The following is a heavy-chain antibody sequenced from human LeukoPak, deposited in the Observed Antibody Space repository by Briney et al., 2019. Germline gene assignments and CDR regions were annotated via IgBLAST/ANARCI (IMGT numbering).Heavy chain of an antibody. V-gene: IGHV3-21*01. CDR1: GFPFSSHW. CDR3: AREQGPGTTGGYGMDV. CDR2: ISSSSSYI. Sequence: GGSLRLSCAASGFPFSSHWMHWVRQAPGKGLEWVSSISSSSSYIYYADSVKGRFTISRDNAKNSLYLQMNSLRAEDTAVYYCAREQGPGTTGGYGMDVWGQGTTVTVSS. D-gene: IGHD6-13*01. J-gene: IGHJ6*02.